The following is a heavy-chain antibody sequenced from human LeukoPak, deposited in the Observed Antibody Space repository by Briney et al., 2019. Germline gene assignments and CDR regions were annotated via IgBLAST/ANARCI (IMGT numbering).Heavy chain of an antibody. J-gene: IGHJ4*02. D-gene: IGHD6-6*01. CDR1: GFTFNTYA. V-gene: IGHV3-23*01. Sequence: GGSLRLSCAASGFTFNTYAMSWVRQAPGKGLEWVSGISVSGGTTYYIDSAKGRFTISRDNSKNTLYLQMNSLRAEDTAVYYCAKGAPSSSSIFDFWGPGTLVTVSS. CDR2: ISVSGGTT. CDR3: AKGAPSSSSIFDF.